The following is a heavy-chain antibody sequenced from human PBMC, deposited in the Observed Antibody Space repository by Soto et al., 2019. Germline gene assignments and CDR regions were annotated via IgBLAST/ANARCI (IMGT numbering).Heavy chain of an antibody. CDR3: ARCYCSVGSCYTCWHFDL. V-gene: IGHV1-18*01. CDR2: IGPYNGNT. D-gene: IGHD2-15*01. Sequence: QVQLVQSGAEVKKPGASVKVSCKASGYTFNNYGISWVRQAPGQGLEWRGWIGPYNGNTDHAQHFQGRVTMTTDTSTNTAYMELRSLRSDDTALYYCARCYCSVGSCYTCWHFDLWGRGTLVTVSS. J-gene: IGHJ2*01. CDR1: GYTFNNYG.